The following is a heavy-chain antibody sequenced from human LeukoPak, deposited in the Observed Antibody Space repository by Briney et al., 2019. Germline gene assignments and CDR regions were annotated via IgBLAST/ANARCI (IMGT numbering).Heavy chain of an antibody. J-gene: IGHJ5*02. CDR2: IYPGDSDT. D-gene: IGHD3-22*01. V-gene: IGHV5-51*01. CDR3: ATLGYYYDSSGYFGINRNWFDP. Sequence: GESLKISCKGSGYSFTSDWIGWVRQMPGKGLEWMGIIYPGDSDTRYSPSFQGQVTISADKSISTAYLQWSSLKASDTAMYYCATLGYYYDSSGYFGINRNWFDPWGEGTLVTVSS. CDR1: GYSFTSDW.